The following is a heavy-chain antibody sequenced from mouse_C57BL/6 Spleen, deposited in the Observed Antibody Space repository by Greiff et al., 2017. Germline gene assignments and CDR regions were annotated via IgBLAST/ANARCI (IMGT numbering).Heavy chain of an antibody. CDR3: ARKHYGYDENAMDY. CDR2: IWTGGGT. CDR1: GFSLTSYA. V-gene: IGHV2-9-1*01. J-gene: IGHJ4*01. Sequence: VQLVESGPGLVAPSQSLSITCTVSGFSLTSYAISWVRQPPGKGLEWLGVIWTGGGTNYNSALKSRLSISKDNSKSQVFLKMNSLQTDDTARYYCARKHYGYDENAMDYWGQGTSDTVSS. D-gene: IGHD2-2*01.